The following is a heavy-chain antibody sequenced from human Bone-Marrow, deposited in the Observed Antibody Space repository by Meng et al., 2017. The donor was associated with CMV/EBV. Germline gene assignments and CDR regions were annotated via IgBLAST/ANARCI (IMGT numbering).Heavy chain of an antibody. D-gene: IGHD3-3*01. CDR2: ISSSSSYI. CDR1: GFTVSSNY. Sequence: GESLKISCAASGFTVSSNYMSWVRQAPGKGLEWVSSISSSSSYIYYADSVKGRFTISRDNAKNSLYLQMSSLRADDTAVYYCARDPYTYDFWSGYYGMDVWGQGTTVTVSS. CDR3: ARDPYTYDFWSGYYGMDV. V-gene: IGHV3-21*01. J-gene: IGHJ6*02.